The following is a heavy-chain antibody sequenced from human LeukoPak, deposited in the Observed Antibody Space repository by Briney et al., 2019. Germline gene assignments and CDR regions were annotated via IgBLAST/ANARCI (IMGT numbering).Heavy chain of an antibody. D-gene: IGHD6-19*01. CDR1: GFTFGDYL. CDR2: ISGGTT. V-gene: IGHV3-49*03. Sequence: GGSLRLSCTASGFTFGDYLMSWFRQAPGKGLEWIGFISGGTTEYAASVKGRFTISRDDSTCIAYLQMNSLTTEDTAVYYCSRGSGWLSVYWGQGTLVTVSS. J-gene: IGHJ4*02. CDR3: SRGSGWLSVY.